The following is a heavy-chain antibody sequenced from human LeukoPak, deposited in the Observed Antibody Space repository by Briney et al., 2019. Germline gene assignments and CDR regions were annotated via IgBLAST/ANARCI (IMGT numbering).Heavy chain of an antibody. Sequence: GSLRLSCAAPGFTLSSYWMSWVRQAPGKGLEWVANIKQDGSEKYYVDSVKGRFTISRDNAKNSLYLQMNSLSAEDAAVYYCVRVVAAAGHYAFDIWGQGTMVTVSS. D-gene: IGHD6-13*01. CDR2: IKQDGSEK. V-gene: IGHV3-7*01. CDR3: VRVVAAAGHYAFDI. CDR1: GFTLSSYW. J-gene: IGHJ3*02.